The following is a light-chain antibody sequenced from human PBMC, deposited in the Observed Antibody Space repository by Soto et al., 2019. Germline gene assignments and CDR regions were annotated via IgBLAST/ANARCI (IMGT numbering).Light chain of an antibody. Sequence: QSALTQPASVSGSPGQSITISCTGTSSDVGSYNLVSWYQQHPGKAPKLMIYEGSKRPSGVSNRFSGSKSGNTASPTISGLQAEDEADYYCCSYAGSSTYVFGTGTKATV. J-gene: IGLJ1*01. CDR1: SSDVGSYNL. CDR2: EGS. V-gene: IGLV2-23*01. CDR3: CSYAGSSTYV.